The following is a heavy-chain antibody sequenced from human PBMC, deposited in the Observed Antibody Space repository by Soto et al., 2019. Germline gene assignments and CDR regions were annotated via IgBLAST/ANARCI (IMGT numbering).Heavy chain of an antibody. J-gene: IGHJ4*02. CDR2: IYSGGST. Sequence: GGSLRLSCAASGFTASSNYMSWVRQAPGKGLEWVSVIYSGGSTYYADSVKGRFTISRHNSKNTLYLQMNSLRAEDTAVYYCAKDPAVGLSGYPYYFDYWGQGTLVTVSS. CDR3: AKDPAVGLSGYPYYFDY. D-gene: IGHD5-12*01. CDR1: GFTASSNY. V-gene: IGHV3-53*04.